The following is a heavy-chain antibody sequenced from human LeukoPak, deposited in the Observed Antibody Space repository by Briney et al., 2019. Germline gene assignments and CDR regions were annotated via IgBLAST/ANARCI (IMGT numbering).Heavy chain of an antibody. D-gene: IGHD7-27*01. J-gene: IGHJ4*02. CDR2: IYYSGST. V-gene: IGHV4-61*10. CDR1: GGSISSGSYY. Sequence: SQTLSLTCTVSGGSISSGSYYWSWIRQPAGKGLEWIGYIYYSGSTNYNPSLKSRVTISVDTSKNQFSLKLSSVTAADTAVYYCARVRTGEVSLDYWGQGTLVTVSS. CDR3: ARVRTGEVSLDY.